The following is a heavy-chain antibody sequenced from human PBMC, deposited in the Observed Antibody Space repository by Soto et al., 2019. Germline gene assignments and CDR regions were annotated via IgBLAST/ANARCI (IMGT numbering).Heavy chain of an antibody. J-gene: IGHJ4*02. CDR2: TYYRSKWNT. CDR1: RDNVSSNSAA. V-gene: IGHV6-1*01. Sequence: PSQTLSLTCAISRDNVSSNSAAWNWIRQSPSRGLEWLGRTYYRSKWNTDYAVSVNSRITISPDTSKNQFSLQLKSVTPEDTGAYYCARDYYESGGYFDCWGQGNLVTVSS. CDR3: ARDYYESGGYFDC. D-gene: IGHD3-22*01.